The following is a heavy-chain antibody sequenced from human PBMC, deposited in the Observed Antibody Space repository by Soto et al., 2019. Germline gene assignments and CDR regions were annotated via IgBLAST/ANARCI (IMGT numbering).Heavy chain of an antibody. D-gene: IGHD2-15*01. CDR1: VYTFTSYG. J-gene: IGHJ5*01. CDR2: IIAYNGNT. V-gene: IGHV1-18*01. CDR3: ARSPDMWSDY. Sequence: VPSVEVSGKASVYTFTSYGISLVRQASGQGLEWLGCIIAYNGNTNYAQKLQGRGTMTTDTSTSTASLELRSLRSDDPAVYYCARSPDMWSDYWG.